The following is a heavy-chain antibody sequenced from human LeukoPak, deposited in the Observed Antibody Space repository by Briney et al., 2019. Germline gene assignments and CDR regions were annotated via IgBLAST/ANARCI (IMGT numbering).Heavy chain of an antibody. CDR3: ARRYYDSSGYLSNGAFDI. CDR1: GYTFTSYG. J-gene: IGHJ3*02. D-gene: IGHD3-22*01. V-gene: IGHV1-18*01. Sequence: ASVTVSCKASGYTFTSYGISWVRQAPGQGLEWMGWISAYNGNTNYAQKLQGRVTMTTDTSTSTAYMELRSLRSDDTAVYYCARRYYDSSGYLSNGAFDIWGQGTMVTVSS. CDR2: ISAYNGNT.